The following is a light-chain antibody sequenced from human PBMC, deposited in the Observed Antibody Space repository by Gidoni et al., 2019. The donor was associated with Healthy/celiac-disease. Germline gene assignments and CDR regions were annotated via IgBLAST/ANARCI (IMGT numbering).Light chain of an antibody. V-gene: IGLV1-44*01. J-gene: IGLJ1*01. CDR2: SNN. Sequence: QSVLTQPPSASGTPGQRVTISCSGSCSNIGSNTVNWYQQLPGTAPKLLIYSNNQRPSGVPDRFSGSKSGTSASLAISGLQSEDEADYYCAAWDDSLNAFYVFGTGTKVTVL. CDR1: CSNIGSNT. CDR3: AAWDDSLNAFYV.